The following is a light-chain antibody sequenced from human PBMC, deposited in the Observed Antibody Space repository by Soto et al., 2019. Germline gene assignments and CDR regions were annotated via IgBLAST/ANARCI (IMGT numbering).Light chain of an antibody. CDR3: QQRSNWPVT. CDR1: QSVSSSY. V-gene: IGKV3D-20*02. CDR2: DTS. Sequence: EIVLTQSPGTLSLSPGERATLSCRSSQSVSSSYLAWYQQQPGQAPRLLIFDTSTRATGVPARFSGSRSGTDFTLTISSLEPEDFAVYYCQQRSNWPVTFGQGTRLEI. J-gene: IGKJ5*01.